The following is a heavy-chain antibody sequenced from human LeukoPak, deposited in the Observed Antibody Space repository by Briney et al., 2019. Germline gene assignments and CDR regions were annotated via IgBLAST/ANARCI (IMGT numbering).Heavy chain of an antibody. CDR2: ITWNSGST. Sequence: PGRSLRLSCAASGFTFNDYTMHWVRQAPGKGLEWLSGITWNSGSTDYADSVDGRFTISRDNAKNSLYLQMNSLRPEDTAFYYCAKGNWGSAFDIWGQGTLVTVSS. J-gene: IGHJ3*02. D-gene: IGHD7-27*01. V-gene: IGHV3-9*01. CDR1: GFTFNDYT. CDR3: AKGNWGSAFDI.